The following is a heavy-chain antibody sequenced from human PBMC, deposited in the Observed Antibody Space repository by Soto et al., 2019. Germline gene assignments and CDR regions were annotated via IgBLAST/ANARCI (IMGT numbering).Heavy chain of an antibody. CDR3: DRGGRYNAYYFAS. J-gene: IGHJ4*02. CDR1: GVSISSSFYY. D-gene: IGHD1-26*01. Sequence: SETLSLTCSVAGVSISSSFYYWCWIRQPPGKGLEWIGNIHYRGNTHYNPSIKSRVTIYVDTSKNQFALHLSSVTAAETAVYFCDRGGRYNAYYFASWGQRTLVTVSS. CDR2: IHYRGNT. V-gene: IGHV4-39*01.